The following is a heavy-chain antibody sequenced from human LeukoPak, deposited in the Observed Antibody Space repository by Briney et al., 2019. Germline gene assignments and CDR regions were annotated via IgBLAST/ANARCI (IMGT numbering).Heavy chain of an antibody. D-gene: IGHD1-26*01. CDR3: ATDPSGSYSLFDY. CDR1: GFTFSSYS. J-gene: IGHJ4*02. Sequence: GGSLRLSCAASGFTFSSYSMNWVRQAPGKGVEWVPSISSSSSYIYYADSLKGRFTISRDNATNSLYLQMNGLRAEDTAVYYCATDPSGSYSLFDYWGQGTLVTVSS. CDR2: ISSSSSYI. V-gene: IGHV3-21*01.